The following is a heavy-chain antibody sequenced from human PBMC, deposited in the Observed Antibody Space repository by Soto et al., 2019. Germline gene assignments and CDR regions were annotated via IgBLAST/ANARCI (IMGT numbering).Heavy chain of an antibody. D-gene: IGHD3-10*01. CDR1: GFTFSSYG. Sequence: GGSLRLSCAASGFTFSSYGMHWVRQAPGKGLEWVAVISYDGSNKYYADSVKGRFTISRDNSKNTLYLQMNSLRAEDTAVYYCAKGPGDREYYFDYWGQGTLVTAPQ. CDR2: ISYDGSNK. CDR3: AKGPGDREYYFDY. J-gene: IGHJ4*02. V-gene: IGHV3-30*18.